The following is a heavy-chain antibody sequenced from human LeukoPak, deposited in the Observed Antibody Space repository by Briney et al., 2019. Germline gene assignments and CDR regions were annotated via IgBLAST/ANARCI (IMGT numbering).Heavy chain of an antibody. V-gene: IGHV4-39*07. J-gene: IGHJ1*01. CDR3: AREAAAGPGYFQH. CDR2: IYHSGSS. CDR1: GGSISSSSYY. D-gene: IGHD6-13*01. Sequence: PSETLSLTCTVSGGSISSSSYYWGWIRQPPGKGLEWIGEIYHSGSSNYNPSLQSRVTISVDTSKNQFSLKLSSVTAADTAVYYCAREAAAGPGYFQHWGRGTLVTVSS.